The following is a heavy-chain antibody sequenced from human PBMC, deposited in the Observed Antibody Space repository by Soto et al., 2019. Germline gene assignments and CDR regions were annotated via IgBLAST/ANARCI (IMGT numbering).Heavy chain of an antibody. CDR2: INQDGSEK. J-gene: IGHJ4*02. Sequence: QTGGSLRLSCAASGFTLSSSWMDWVRQSPGKGLEWVANINQDGSEKNYVDSVKGRFTISRDNTKNSLYLHMSSLTAEDSALYYCSPSLNYWGQGTLVTVSS. CDR1: GFTLSSSW. CDR3: SPSLNY. V-gene: IGHV3-7*01.